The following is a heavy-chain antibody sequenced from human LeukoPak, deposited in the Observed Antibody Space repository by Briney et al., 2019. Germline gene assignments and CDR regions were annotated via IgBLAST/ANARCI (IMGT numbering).Heavy chain of an antibody. CDR1: GYTFTGYY. CDR3: AREAGSAWYYPFDY. Sequence: ASVKVSCKASGYTFTGYYMHWVRQAPGQGLEWMGWINPNSGGTNYAQKFQGRVTMTRDTSISTAYMELSRLRSDDTAVYYCAREAGSAWYYPFDYWGQGTLVTVSS. V-gene: IGHV1-2*02. D-gene: IGHD6-19*01. J-gene: IGHJ4*02. CDR2: INPNSGGT.